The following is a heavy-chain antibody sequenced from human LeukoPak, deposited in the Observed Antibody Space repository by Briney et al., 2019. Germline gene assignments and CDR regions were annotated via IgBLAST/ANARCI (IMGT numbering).Heavy chain of an antibody. CDR1: GGSISSSNW. CDR2: IYHSGST. Sequence: SGTLSLTCAVSGGSISSSNWWSWVRQPPGKGLKWIGQIYHSGSTNYNPSLKSRVTISVDKSNNHFSLKLSSVTAADTAVYYCARGATSDCSSTSCPLGIWGKGTTVTVSS. D-gene: IGHD2-2*01. CDR3: ARGATSDCSSTSCPLGI. J-gene: IGHJ6*04. V-gene: IGHV4-4*02.